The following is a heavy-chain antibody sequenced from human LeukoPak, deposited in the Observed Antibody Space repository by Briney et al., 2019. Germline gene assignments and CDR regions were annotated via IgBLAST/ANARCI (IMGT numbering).Heavy chain of an antibody. D-gene: IGHD2-21*01. CDR1: GYTLSKLS. V-gene: IGHV1-24*01. J-gene: IGHJ5*02. Sequence: EASVKVSCKVSGYTLSKLSMHWVRQAPGKGLEWMGGFDPGAGETIYAQRFQGRLTVTEDIFTDTANMELSSLRSEDTAVYCATGIKLPPAASSTFNTWARGPLFTVS. CDR3: ATGIKLPPAASSTFNT. CDR2: FDPGAGET.